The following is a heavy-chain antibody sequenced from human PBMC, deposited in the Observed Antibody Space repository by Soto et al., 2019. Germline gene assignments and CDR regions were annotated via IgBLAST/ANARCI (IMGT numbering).Heavy chain of an antibody. CDR3: ARHDTTEYESGAHFYGDY. V-gene: IGHV5-51*01. J-gene: IGHJ4*02. CDR2: IYPGDSDT. Sequence: PGESLKISCEGSGYSFRNYWIGWVRQVPGTGLEWVGIIYPGDSDTIYNPSFQGHVIISADKSSSTAYLQWSSLKASDTAIYYCARHDTTEYESGAHFYGDYSGQRTQVTVSS. CDR1: GYSFRNYW. D-gene: IGHD3-22*01.